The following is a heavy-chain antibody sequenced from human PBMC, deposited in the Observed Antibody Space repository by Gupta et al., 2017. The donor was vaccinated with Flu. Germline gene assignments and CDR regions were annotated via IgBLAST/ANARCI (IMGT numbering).Heavy chain of an antibody. J-gene: IGHJ4*02. CDR3: ARVRGSPGIAAAGTIDY. D-gene: IGHD6-13*01. Sequence: QVQLQQWGAGLLKPSETLSLTCAVYGGSFSGYYWSWIRQPPGKGLEWIGEINHSGSTNYNPSLKSRVTISVDTSKNQFSLKLSSVTAADTAVYYCARVRGSPGIAAAGTIDYWGQGTLVTVSS. CDR1: GGSFSGYY. V-gene: IGHV4-34*01. CDR2: INHSGST.